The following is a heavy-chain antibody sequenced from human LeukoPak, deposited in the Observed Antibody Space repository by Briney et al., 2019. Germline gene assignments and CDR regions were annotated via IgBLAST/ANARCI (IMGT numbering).Heavy chain of an antibody. CDR3: ARDYYYYYMDV. V-gene: IGHV1-8*02. CDR1: AYSFSTYD. J-gene: IGHJ6*03. Sequence: ASVKVSCKASAYSFSTYDINWVRQATGQGLEWMGWMNPNSGNTGYAQKFQGRVTMTRSTSISTAYMELSSLRSEDTAVYYCARDYYYYYMDVWGKGTTVTISS. CDR2: MNPNSGNT.